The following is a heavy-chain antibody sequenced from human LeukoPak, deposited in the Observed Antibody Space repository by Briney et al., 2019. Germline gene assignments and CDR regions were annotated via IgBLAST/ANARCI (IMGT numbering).Heavy chain of an antibody. J-gene: IGHJ4*02. CDR1: GGTFSSYA. V-gene: IGHV1-69*05. CDR2: IIPIFGTA. CDR3: ARGTTH. D-gene: IGHD1/OR15-1a*01. Sequence: GSSVKVSCKASGGTFSSYAISWVRQAPGQGLEWMGGIIPIFGTANYAQKFQGRVTMTRDTSINTAYMELSSLRSDDTAVFYCARGTTHWGQGTLITVSS.